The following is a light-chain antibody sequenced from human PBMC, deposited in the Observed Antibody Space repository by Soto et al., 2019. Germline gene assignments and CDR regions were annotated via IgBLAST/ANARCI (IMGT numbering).Light chain of an antibody. Sequence: QLVLTQSPSASASLGASVNLTCTLSSGHSMYAIAWHQQQPEKGPRYLMKLNSDGSHSKGDGIPDRFSGSSSGAERYLTISSLQSEDEDDYYCQTWGTGIRVFGGGTKLTVL. CDR3: QTWGTGIRV. CDR1: SGHSMYA. CDR2: LNSDGSH. V-gene: IGLV4-69*01. J-gene: IGLJ3*02.